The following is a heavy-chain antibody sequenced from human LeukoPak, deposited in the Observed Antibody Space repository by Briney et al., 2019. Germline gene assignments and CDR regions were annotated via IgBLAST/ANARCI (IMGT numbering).Heavy chain of an antibody. CDR1: GGSISGGDYY. D-gene: IGHD3-9*01. V-gene: IGHV4-30-4*01. J-gene: IGHJ6*02. Sequence: SETLSLTCTVSGGSISGGDYYWNWIRQHPGKGLECIGYIYNSGSMYYNPSLKSRVSISLDTSKNQFSLKLSSVTAADTAVYYCARVPPSEDDILTGYFNYGMDVWGQGTTVTVSS. CDR2: IYNSGSM. CDR3: ARVPPSEDDILTGYFNYGMDV.